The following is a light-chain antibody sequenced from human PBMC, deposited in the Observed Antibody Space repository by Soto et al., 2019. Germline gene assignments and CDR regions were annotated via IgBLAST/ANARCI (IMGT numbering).Light chain of an antibody. V-gene: IGLV1-51*01. CDR1: SSNIGNNY. Sequence: QSVLTQPPSVSAAPGQNVTISCSGTSSNIGNNYVSWYQHLPGTAPRILIYDNYKRPSGIPDRFSGFKSGTSATLGITGIQTGDEAEYQCSSYAPSSSFAYVFGTGTKVT. CDR3: SSYAPSSSFAYV. CDR2: DNY. J-gene: IGLJ1*01.